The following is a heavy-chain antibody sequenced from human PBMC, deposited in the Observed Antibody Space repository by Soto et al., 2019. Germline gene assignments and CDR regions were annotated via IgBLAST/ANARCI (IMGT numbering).Heavy chain of an antibody. D-gene: IGHD3-3*01. V-gene: IGHV1-18*04. CDR1: GYTFTSYG. CDR2: ISAYNGNT. CDR3: ARDPGLRFLEWLYTDNWFDP. J-gene: IGHJ5*02. Sequence: GASVKVSCKASGYTFTSYGISWVRQAPGQGLEWMGWISAYNGNTNYAQKLQGRVTMTTDTSTSTAYMELRSLRSDDTAVYYCARDPGLRFLEWLYTDNWFDPWGQGTLVTVSS.